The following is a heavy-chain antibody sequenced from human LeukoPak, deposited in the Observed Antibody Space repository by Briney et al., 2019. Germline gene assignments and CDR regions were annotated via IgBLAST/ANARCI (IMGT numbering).Heavy chain of an antibody. Sequence: SETLTLTCAVYGDSFSGYYWTWIRQPPGKGLEWIGEINHSGSTNYNPSLKSRVTISVDTSKNQFSLNLTSVTAADTAAYYCATNVPGTTYFDPWGQGTLLTVPS. J-gene: IGHJ4*02. CDR1: GDSFSGYY. V-gene: IGHV4-34*01. D-gene: IGHD1-14*01. CDR3: ATNVPGTTYFDP. CDR2: INHSGST.